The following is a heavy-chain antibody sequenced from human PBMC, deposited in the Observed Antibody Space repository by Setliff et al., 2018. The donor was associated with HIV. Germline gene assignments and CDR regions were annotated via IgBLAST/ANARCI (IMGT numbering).Heavy chain of an antibody. CDR2: IRYGGT. CDR3: AKDLAVAGGMNQMDPGTTDY. V-gene: IGHV3-30*02. D-gene: IGHD6-19*01. CDR1: GFIFSNYG. Sequence: GESLKISCAASGFIFSNYGMHWVRQAPGKGLEWVAFIRYGGTNYSDSVKGRFNISRDNYKNTLYMQMNSLRAEYTAGYDCAKDLAVAGGMNQMDPGTTDYWGQGTLVTVSS. J-gene: IGHJ4*02.